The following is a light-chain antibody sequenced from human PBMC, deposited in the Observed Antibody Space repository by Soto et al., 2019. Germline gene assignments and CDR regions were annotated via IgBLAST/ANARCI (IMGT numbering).Light chain of an antibody. Sequence: DIQMTQSPSSLSASVGDRVTITCQASHDITSYLNWYQHKPGKAPKLLIYDASRLEAGVPSRFSGSGSGTDCTFTISSLQPEDVATYYCQKCDYLPIFGPGTTVDFK. CDR1: HDITSY. J-gene: IGKJ3*01. CDR2: DAS. CDR3: QKCDYLPI. V-gene: IGKV1-33*01.